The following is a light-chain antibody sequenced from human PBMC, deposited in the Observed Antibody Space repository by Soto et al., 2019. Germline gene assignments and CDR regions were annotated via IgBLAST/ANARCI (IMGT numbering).Light chain of an antibody. J-gene: IGLJ3*02. CDR1: SSNIGAGYD. CDR3: QSYDSSLSAL. V-gene: IGLV1-40*01. CDR2: GNS. Sequence: QSVLTQPPSVSGAPGQRVTISCTGSSSNIGAGYDVHWYQQLPGTAPKLLIYGNSNRPSGVPVRFSGSKSGTSASLAITGLQAEDEADYYCQSYDSSLSALFGGGPKLTVL.